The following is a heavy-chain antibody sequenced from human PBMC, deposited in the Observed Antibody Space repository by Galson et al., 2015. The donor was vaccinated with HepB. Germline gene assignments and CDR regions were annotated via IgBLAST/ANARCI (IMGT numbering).Heavy chain of an antibody. CDR3: AAYYDILTDPY. Sequence: SLRLSCAASGFTFSSYAMHWVRQAPGKGLEWVAVISYDGSNKYYADSVKGRLTISRDNSKNTLYLQMNSLRAEDTAVYYCAAYYDILTDPYWGQGTLVTVSS. CDR2: ISYDGSNK. V-gene: IGHV3-30-3*01. J-gene: IGHJ4*02. CDR1: GFTFSSYA. D-gene: IGHD3-9*01.